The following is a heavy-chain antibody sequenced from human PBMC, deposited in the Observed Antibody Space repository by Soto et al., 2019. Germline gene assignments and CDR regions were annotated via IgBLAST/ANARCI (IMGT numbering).Heavy chain of an antibody. CDR3: ESRETAGDY. CDR1: GGSISSSSYY. J-gene: IGHJ4*02. V-gene: IGHV4-39*01. Sequence: SETLSLTCTVSGGSISSSSYYWGWIRQPPGKGLEWIGSIYYSGSTYYNPSLKSRVTISVDTSKNQFSLKLSSVTAADTAVYYCESRETAGDYWGQGTLVTVSS. CDR2: IYYSGST.